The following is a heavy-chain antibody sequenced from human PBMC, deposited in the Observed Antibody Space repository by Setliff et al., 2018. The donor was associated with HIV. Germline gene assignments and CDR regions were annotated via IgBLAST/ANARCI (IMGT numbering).Heavy chain of an antibody. V-gene: IGHV4-59*08. J-gene: IGHJ3*02. CDR2: AQHSGTT. CDR1: GGSITDYY. D-gene: IGHD3-16*01. CDR3: ARWGEPSIKAFDI. Sequence: SETLSLTCAVSGGSITDYYWNWIRQPPGKGLEWIGFAQHSGTTSYNPSLQSRVIIAVDTSRNEFSLRVNSVNAADTAVDYCARWGEPSIKAFDIWGQGTMVTVSS.